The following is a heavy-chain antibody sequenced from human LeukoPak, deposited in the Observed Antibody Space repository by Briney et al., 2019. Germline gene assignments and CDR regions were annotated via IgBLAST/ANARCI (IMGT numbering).Heavy chain of an antibody. D-gene: IGHD3-10*01. J-gene: IGHJ4*02. CDR1: GFTFSSYS. CDR3: ASGITIRDLDY. CDR2: ISSSSYI. Sequence: GSLRLSCAASGFTFSSYSMNWVRQAPGKGLEWVSSISSSSYIFYADSVKGRFTISRDNAKNSLFLQMISLRAEDTAVYYCASGITIRDLDYWGQGTLVTVSS. V-gene: IGHV3-21*01.